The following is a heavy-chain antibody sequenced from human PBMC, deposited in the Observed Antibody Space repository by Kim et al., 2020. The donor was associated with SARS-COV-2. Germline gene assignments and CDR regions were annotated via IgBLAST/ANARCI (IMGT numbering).Heavy chain of an antibody. Sequence: GGSLRLSCAASGFTFSSYSMNWVRQAPGKGLEWVSSISSSSSYIYYADSVKGRFTISRDNAKNSLYLQMNSLRAEDTAVYYCARAPPGVVPAAVDGMDVWGQGTTVTVSS. J-gene: IGHJ6*02. D-gene: IGHD2-2*01. V-gene: IGHV3-21*01. CDR1: GFTFSSYS. CDR2: ISSSSSYI. CDR3: ARAPPGVVPAAVDGMDV.